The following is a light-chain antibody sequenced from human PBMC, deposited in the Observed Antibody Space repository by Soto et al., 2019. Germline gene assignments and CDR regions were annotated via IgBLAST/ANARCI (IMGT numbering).Light chain of an antibody. Sequence: EIVMTQSPATLSVSPGERATLSCWASQSISSNLAWYQKKPGQAPRLLIYSASTRATGIPARFSGSGSGTEFTLTISSLQSEDFAVYYCQQYNNWSPWTFGQGTKVEIK. J-gene: IGKJ1*01. CDR2: SAS. V-gene: IGKV3-15*01. CDR1: QSISSN. CDR3: QQYNNWSPWT.